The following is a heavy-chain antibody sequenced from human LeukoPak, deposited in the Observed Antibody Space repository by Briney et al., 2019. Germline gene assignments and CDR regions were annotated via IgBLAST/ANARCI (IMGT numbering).Heavy chain of an antibody. CDR1: GFTFSSYA. CDR2: SHNDGNSV. CDR3: VRHNYGYDY. D-gene: IGHD3-10*01. V-gene: IGHV3-23*03. Sequence: GGSLRLSCAASGFTFSSYAMSWVRQAPGKGLEWVSHSHNDGNSVSYADSVKGRFTVSRDNAKNTLYLQMNRLRAEDTAVYYCVRHNYGYDYWGQGTLVTVSS. J-gene: IGHJ4*02.